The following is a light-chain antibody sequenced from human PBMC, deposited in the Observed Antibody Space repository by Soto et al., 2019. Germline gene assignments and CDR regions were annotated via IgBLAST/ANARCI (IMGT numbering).Light chain of an antibody. CDR1: QSINSN. V-gene: IGKV3-15*01. J-gene: IGKJ3*01. CDR3: QQYNNWPPL. Sequence: EIVMTQSPATLSVSPGERAALSCRASQSINSNLAWYQQKPGQAPRLLIFGASTRATGIPARFSGSGSGTEFTLTISSLQSEDFVVYYCQQYNNWPPLFGPGTKVDIK. CDR2: GAS.